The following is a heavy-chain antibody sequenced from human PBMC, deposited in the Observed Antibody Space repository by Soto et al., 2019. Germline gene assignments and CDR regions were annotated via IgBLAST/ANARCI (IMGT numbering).Heavy chain of an antibody. J-gene: IGHJ4*02. D-gene: IGHD6-19*01. V-gene: IGHV1-18*01. CDR2: ISAYNGNT. CDR3: ARELEGGIAVAGPFDY. Sequence: ASVKVSCKASGYTFTSYGISWVRQAPGQGLEWMGWISAYNGNTNYAQKLQGRVTMTTDTSTSTAYMELRSLRSDDTAVYYCARELEGGIAVAGPFDYWGQGTLVTVSS. CDR1: GYTFTSYG.